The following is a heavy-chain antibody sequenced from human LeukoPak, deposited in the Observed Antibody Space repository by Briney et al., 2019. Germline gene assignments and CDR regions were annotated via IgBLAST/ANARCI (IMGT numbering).Heavy chain of an antibody. Sequence: GGSQRLSCAASGFTFSSYAMSWVRQAPGKGLEWVSYISSSGGTIHYADSVKGRFTISRDNAKNSLYLQMNSLRAEDTALYYCAREGRNWNDLDYWGQGTLVTVST. CDR3: AREGRNWNDLDY. CDR2: ISSSGGTI. D-gene: IGHD1-20*01. J-gene: IGHJ4*02. V-gene: IGHV3-48*03. CDR1: GFTFSSYA.